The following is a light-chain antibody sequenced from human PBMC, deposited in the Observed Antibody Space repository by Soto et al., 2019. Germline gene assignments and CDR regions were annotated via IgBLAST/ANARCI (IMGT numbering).Light chain of an antibody. V-gene: IGKV4-1*01. CDR2: WAS. Sequence: DIVLTQSPDSLAVSLGERATINCKSSQSVLSSSNNKNYLAWYQHKPGQPPKLLIFWASTRESGVPDRLSGSGSVTDFTLTISSLHADDVALYYCQQYYSAPYTLGQGTKLEIK. CDR1: QSVLSSSNNKNY. CDR3: QQYYSAPYT. J-gene: IGKJ2*01.